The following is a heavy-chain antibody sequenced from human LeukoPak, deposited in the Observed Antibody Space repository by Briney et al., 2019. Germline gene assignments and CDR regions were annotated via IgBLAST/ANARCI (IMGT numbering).Heavy chain of an antibody. Sequence: SETLSLTCAAYGGSFSGYCWSWIRQPPGKGLEWIGEINHSGSTNYNPSLKSRVTISVDTSKNQFSLKLSSVTAADTAVYYCARGWWLRGSFDYWGQGTLVTVSS. CDR1: GGSFSGYC. J-gene: IGHJ4*02. CDR2: INHSGST. V-gene: IGHV4-34*01. D-gene: IGHD5-12*01. CDR3: ARGWWLRGSFDY.